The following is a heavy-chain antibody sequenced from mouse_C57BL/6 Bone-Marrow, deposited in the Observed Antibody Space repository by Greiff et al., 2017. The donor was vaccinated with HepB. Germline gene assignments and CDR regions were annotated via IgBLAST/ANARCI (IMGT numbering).Heavy chain of an antibody. J-gene: IGHJ3*01. Sequence: QVQLQQPGAELVKPGASVKLSCKASGYTFTSYWMHWVKQRPGQGLEWIGMIHPNSGSNNYNEKFKSKATLTVDKSSSTAYMQLSSLTSEDSAVYYCARSYDYDAWFAYWGQGTLVTVSA. CDR1: GYTFTSYW. CDR2: IHPNSGSN. D-gene: IGHD2-4*01. V-gene: IGHV1-64*01. CDR3: ARSYDYDAWFAY.